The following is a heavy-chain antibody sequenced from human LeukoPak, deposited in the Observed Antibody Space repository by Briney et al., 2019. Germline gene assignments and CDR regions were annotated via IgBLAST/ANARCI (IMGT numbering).Heavy chain of an antibody. CDR3: ARLTSSWFDP. CDR1: DGSISSYY. V-gene: IGHV4-59*08. Sequence: SGSLSLTCTVSDGSISSYYWSWIRQPPGKGLEWIGYIYYTGSTNYNPSLTSRVTISVDTSKNQFSLKLSSVTAADTAVYYCARLTSSWFDPWGQGTLVTVSS. CDR2: IYYTGST. D-gene: IGHD6-6*01. J-gene: IGHJ5*02.